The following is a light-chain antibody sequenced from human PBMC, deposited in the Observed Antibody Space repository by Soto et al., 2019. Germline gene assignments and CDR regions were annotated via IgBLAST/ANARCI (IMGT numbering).Light chain of an antibody. Sequence: EIVLTQSPTTLSLSPGERATLSCRASQSVSSYFAWYQQKPGQDPRLLIYDASTRAAGIPARFSGSGSGTNFTLTISSLEPEDFAVYYCQQRSDWPLTSGGGSKV. CDR1: QSVSSY. V-gene: IGKV3-11*01. J-gene: IGKJ4*01. CDR2: DAS. CDR3: QQRSDWPLT.